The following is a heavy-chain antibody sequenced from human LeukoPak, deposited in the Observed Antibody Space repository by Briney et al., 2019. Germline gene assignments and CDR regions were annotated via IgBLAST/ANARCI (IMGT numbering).Heavy chain of an antibody. CDR2: ISWNSVNI. Sequence: QPGRSLRLSCAASGFTLNDYAMHWVRQVPGKGLEWVSGISWNSVNIGYADSVKGRFTISRDNAKNSLYLEMNSLRAEDTALYYCARDYFGSESHFTPYGLDVWGQGTTVTVSS. CDR1: GFTLNDYA. D-gene: IGHD3-10*01. V-gene: IGHV3-9*01. J-gene: IGHJ6*02. CDR3: ARDYFGSESHFTPYGLDV.